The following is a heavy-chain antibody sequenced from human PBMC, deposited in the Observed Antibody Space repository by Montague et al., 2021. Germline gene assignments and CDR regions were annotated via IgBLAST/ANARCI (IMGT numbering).Heavy chain of an antibody. Sequence: TLSLTCSVSGGSISSGGFYWSWIRQHPGKGPEWIGSIYDSGSTNYNPSLKSRLTLSRDTSKSQVSLRLTSVTAAETAVYYCARGGGYCSGGRCDTFDYWGQGTLVTVSS. D-gene: IGHD2-15*01. V-gene: IGHV4-31*03. CDR3: ARGGGYCSGGRCDTFDY. CDR2: IYDSGST. CDR1: GGSISSGGFY. J-gene: IGHJ4*02.